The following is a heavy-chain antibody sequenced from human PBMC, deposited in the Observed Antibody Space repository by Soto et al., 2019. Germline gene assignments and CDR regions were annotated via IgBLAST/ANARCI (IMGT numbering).Heavy chain of an antibody. CDR2: IYYSGST. D-gene: IGHD5-18*01. Sequence: SETLSLTCTVSGGSISSSSYYWGWIRQPPGKGLEWIGSIYYSGSTYYSPSLKSRVTISVDTSKNQFSLKLSSVTAADTAVCYCACIFSGGYGYGFYYYGMDVWGQGTTVT. CDR1: GGSISSSSYY. J-gene: IGHJ6*02. V-gene: IGHV4-39*01. CDR3: ACIFSGGYGYGFYYYGMDV.